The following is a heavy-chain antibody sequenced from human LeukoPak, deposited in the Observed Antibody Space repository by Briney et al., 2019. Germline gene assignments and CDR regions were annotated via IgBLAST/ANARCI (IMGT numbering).Heavy chain of an antibody. CDR2: INPNSGGT. J-gene: IGHJ4*02. CDR1: GYTFTSYG. D-gene: IGHD2-2*01. CDR3: ARDFPPTYIVVVPAAKGAFDY. Sequence: ASVKVSCKASGYTFTSYGISWVRQAPGQGLEWMGWINPNSGGTNYAQKFQGRVTMTRDTSISTAYMELSRLRSDDTAVYYCARDFPPTYIVVVPAAKGAFDYWGQGTLVTVSS. V-gene: IGHV1-2*02.